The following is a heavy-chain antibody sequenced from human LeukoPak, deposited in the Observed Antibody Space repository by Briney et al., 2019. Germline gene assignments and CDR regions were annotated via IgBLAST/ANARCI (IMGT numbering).Heavy chain of an antibody. Sequence: SSETLSLTCAVYGGSFSGYYWSWIRQPPGKGLEWIGEINHSGSTNYNPSLKSRVTISVDTSKNQFSLKLSSVTAADTAVYYCARAPKGSGYLRDYYYYMDVWGKGTTVTVSS. CDR3: ARAPKGSGYLRDYYYYMDV. CDR2: INHSGST. CDR1: GGSFSGYY. J-gene: IGHJ6*03. V-gene: IGHV4-34*01. D-gene: IGHD3-22*01.